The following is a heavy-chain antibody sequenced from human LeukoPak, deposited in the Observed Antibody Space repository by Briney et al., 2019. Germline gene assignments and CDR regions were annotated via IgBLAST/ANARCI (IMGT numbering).Heavy chain of an antibody. D-gene: IGHD3-9*01. Sequence: GGSLRLSCAASALPFSNYWMTWVRQAPGKGLEWVANINQNGSERYYVNSVKGRFIISRDNAKNSLFLQMGNLRPEDTGMYYCATHDFLTGYPYFDFWGQGTLVTVSS. CDR2: INQNGSER. CDR3: ATHDFLTGYPYFDF. J-gene: IGHJ4*02. V-gene: IGHV3-7*01. CDR1: ALPFSNYW.